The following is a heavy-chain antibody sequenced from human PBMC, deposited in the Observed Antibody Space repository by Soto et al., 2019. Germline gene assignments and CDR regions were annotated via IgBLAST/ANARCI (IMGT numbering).Heavy chain of an antibody. CDR3: GTIPLLRGVPQEDL. Sequence: GASVKVSCKASGYTFTENDINWVRQATGQGLEWMGWMNPNSGNTGYAQKFQGRVTMTRDNSITTAYMELSSLRADDTAIYYCGTIPLLRGVPQEDLWGHGTLVTVSS. D-gene: IGHD3-10*01. CDR2: MNPNSGNT. CDR1: GYTFTEND. V-gene: IGHV1-8*01. J-gene: IGHJ5*02.